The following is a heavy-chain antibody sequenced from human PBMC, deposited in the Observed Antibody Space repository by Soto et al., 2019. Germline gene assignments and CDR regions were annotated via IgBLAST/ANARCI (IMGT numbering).Heavy chain of an antibody. D-gene: IGHD3-3*01. CDR3: ARAIFGVVSPYYYYMDV. CDR1: GGTFSSYT. CDR2: IIPILGIA. V-gene: IGHV1-69*02. Sequence: QVQLVQSGAEVKKPGSSVKVSCKASGGTFSSYTISWVRQAPGQGLEWMGRIIPILGIANYAQKFQGRVTITADKSTSTAYMELSSLRSEDTAVYYCARAIFGVVSPYYYYMDVWGKGTTVTVSS. J-gene: IGHJ6*03.